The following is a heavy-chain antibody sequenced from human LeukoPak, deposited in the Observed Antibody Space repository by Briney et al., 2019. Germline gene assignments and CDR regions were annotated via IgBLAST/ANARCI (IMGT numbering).Heavy chain of an antibody. Sequence: GGSLRLSCAASGFTVSSNYMSWVRQAPGKGLEWVSVIYSGGSTYYADSVKGRFTISRDNSKNTLYLQMNSLRAEDTAVYYCATIPLPYYFDYWGQGTLVTVSS. J-gene: IGHJ4*02. V-gene: IGHV3-53*01. CDR2: IYSGGST. CDR1: GFTVSSNY. D-gene: IGHD1-26*01. CDR3: ATIPLPYYFDY.